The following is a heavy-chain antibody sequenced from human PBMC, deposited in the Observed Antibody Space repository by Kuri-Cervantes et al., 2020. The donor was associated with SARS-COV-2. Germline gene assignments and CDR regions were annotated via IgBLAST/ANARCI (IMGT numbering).Heavy chain of an antibody. V-gene: IGHV3-30-3*01. CDR3: AKDQRRWLQFDGNFDY. D-gene: IGHD5-24*01. CDR2: ISFDGSDK. J-gene: IGHJ4*02. Sequence: GESLKISCAASGFTFSSYALHWVRPAPGKGLEWVALISFDGSDKYYADSVKGRFTISRDNSKNTLYLQMNSLRAEDTAVYYCAKDQRRWLQFDGNFDYWGQGTLVTVSS. CDR1: GFTFSSYA.